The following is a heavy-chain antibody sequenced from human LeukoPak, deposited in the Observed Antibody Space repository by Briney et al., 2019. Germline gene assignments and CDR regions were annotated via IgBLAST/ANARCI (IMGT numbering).Heavy chain of an antibody. CDR1: GDSIRSCY. CDR3: ARFYDTVWPNLYYYMDV. V-gene: IGHV4-59*01. CDR2: IYYSGST. D-gene: IGHD3-9*01. Sequence: SETLSLTCTVSGDSIRSCYWRWPRQPPGKGLEWIGYIYYSGSTNYNPSLKSRVTISVDTSKNQFSLKLSSVTAADTAVYYCARFYDTVWPNLYYYMDVWGKGTTVTVSS. J-gene: IGHJ6*03.